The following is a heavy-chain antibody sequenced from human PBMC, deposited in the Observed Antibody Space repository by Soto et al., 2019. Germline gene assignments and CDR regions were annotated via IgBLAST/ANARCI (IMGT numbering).Heavy chain of an antibody. CDR2: ISSSSSTI. J-gene: IGHJ5*02. V-gene: IGHV3-48*01. Sequence: EVQLVESGGGLVQPGGSLRLSCAASGFTFSSYSMNWVRQAPGKGLEWVSYISSSSSTIYYADSVKGRFTISRDNAKNSLYLQMNSLRADVTAVDYCARHPDRIAEIGWFDPWGQGTLVTVSS. CDR1: GFTFSSYS. D-gene: IGHD6-13*01. CDR3: ARHPDRIAEIGWFDP.